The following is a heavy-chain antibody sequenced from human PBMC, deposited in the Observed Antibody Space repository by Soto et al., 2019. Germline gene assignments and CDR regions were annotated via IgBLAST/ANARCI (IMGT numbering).Heavy chain of an antibody. CDR3: ARIHWTQSSLDY. J-gene: IGHJ4*02. V-gene: IGHV4-30-2*01. Sequence: QLQLQESGSRLVKPSETLSLTCAVSGGSIDSGAYSLSWIRQPPGKGLEWIGYVTHTGTAYSILSLNGRLTLSVDSSPTQFSLKLTSVTAADSAVYYCARIHWTQSSLDYWGRGILVTVSS. CDR2: VTHTGTA. D-gene: IGHD6-19*01. CDR1: GGSIDSGAYS.